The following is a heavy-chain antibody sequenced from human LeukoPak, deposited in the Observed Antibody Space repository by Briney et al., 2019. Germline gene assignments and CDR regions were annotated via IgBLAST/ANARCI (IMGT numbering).Heavy chain of an antibody. CDR3: ARRNYFSSSGSKDHFDY. CDR2: VFPGDSDI. Sequence: GESLKISCKASGYTFSTYWIAWVHQSPGKGLEWMGSVFPGDSDISYSPSFQGRVAISADKSINAAYLQWSSLKASDTAIYYCARRNYFSSSGSKDHFDYWGQGTLVTVSS. V-gene: IGHV5-51*07. CDR1: GYTFSTYW. J-gene: IGHJ4*02. D-gene: IGHD6-19*01.